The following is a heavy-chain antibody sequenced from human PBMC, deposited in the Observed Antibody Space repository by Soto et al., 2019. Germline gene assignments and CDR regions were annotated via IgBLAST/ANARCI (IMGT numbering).Heavy chain of an antibody. CDR2: ISGSGGST. D-gene: IGHD3-3*01. CDR1: GFTFSSYA. Sequence: EVQLLESGGGLVQPGGSLRLSCAASGFTFSSYAMTWVRQAPGKGLEWVSAISGSGGSTYYADSVKGRFTISRDNSKNTLSLQMNSLRAEDTAVYYCAKGLRYYDFWSGSSPGQQLVPYWGQGTLVTVSS. V-gene: IGHV3-23*01. CDR3: AKGLRYYDFWSGSSPGQQLVPY. J-gene: IGHJ4*02.